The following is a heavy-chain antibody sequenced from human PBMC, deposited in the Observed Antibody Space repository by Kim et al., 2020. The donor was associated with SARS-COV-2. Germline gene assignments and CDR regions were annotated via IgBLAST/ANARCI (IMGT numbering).Heavy chain of an antibody. J-gene: IGHJ6*02. CDR2: FDPEDGET. CDR3: ATVSRSHYYYGMDV. V-gene: IGHV1-24*01. D-gene: IGHD1-26*01. CDR1: GYTLTELS. Sequence: ASVKVSCKVSGYTLTELSMHWVRQAPGKGLEWMGGFDPEDGETIYAQKFQGRVTMTEDTSTDTAYMELSSLRSEDTAVYYCATVSRSHYYYGMDVWGQGTTVTVSS.